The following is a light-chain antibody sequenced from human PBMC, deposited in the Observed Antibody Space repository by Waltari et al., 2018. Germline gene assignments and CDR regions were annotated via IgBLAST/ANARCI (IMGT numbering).Light chain of an antibody. Sequence: EIVLTQSPGTLSLSPGERATLSCRASQSVSRTLAWYQQKPGQAPRLLIYGASSRATGIPDRFSGSGSGTDFSLTISSLEPEDFAVYFCQHYVRLPVTFGQGTKVEIE. CDR3: QHYVRLPVT. J-gene: IGKJ1*01. V-gene: IGKV3-20*01. CDR1: QSVSRT. CDR2: GAS.